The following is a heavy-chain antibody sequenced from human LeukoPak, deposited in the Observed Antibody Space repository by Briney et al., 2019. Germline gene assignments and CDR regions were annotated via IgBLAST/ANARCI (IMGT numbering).Heavy chain of an antibody. V-gene: IGHV4-31*03. Sequence: PSETLSLTCTVSGDSISSGGHYWSWIRQHXXXGLEWIGYISHSGSTSYSPSLKSRATISVDTSKNQFSLKLSSVTVADTAVYFCARDCSAGSCSIGIFDFWGQGTLVSVSS. CDR3: ARDCSAGSCSIGIFDF. CDR1: GDSISSGGHY. J-gene: IGHJ4*02. D-gene: IGHD2-15*01. CDR2: ISHSGST.